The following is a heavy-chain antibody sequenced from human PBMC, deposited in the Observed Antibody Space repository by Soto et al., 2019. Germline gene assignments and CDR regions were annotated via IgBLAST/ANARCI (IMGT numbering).Heavy chain of an antibody. D-gene: IGHD3-22*01. CDR1: GDSLKSNSYS. CDR3: ARGDHDWGDDYGGYSYLHYFDF. Sequence: LSLTCTVSGDSLKSNSYSWTWIRQSPGKGLQWIGSVSYTGSTNYNPSLEGRVTMSIDTSKHRFSLRLSSVTAADTAVYYCARGDHDWGDDYGGYSYLHYFDFWGQGTPVTVSS. J-gene: IGHJ4*02. V-gene: IGHV4-61*01. CDR2: VSYTGST.